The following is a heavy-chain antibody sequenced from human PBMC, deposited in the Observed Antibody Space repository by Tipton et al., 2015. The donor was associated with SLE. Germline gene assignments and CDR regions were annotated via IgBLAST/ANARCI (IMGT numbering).Heavy chain of an antibody. V-gene: IGHV4-4*07. Sequence: TLSLTCTVSGGSLNNHVCSWIRQSAGKGLVWIGRVSPSGGTNYNPSLKSRVTMSVDTSKNQFSLNLSSLTAADTAVYYCVRDKWGEYYPSTGYFWSFDPWGQGILVTVSS. CDR1: GGSLNNHV. D-gene: IGHD3-9*01. CDR3: VRDKWGEYYPSTGYFWSFDP. J-gene: IGHJ5*02. CDR2: VSPSGGT.